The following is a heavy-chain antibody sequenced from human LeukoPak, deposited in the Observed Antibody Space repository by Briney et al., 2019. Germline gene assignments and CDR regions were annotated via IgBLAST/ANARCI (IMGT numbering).Heavy chain of an antibody. CDR2: LYSGGST. CDR3: AREQCTSTSCYPHYFDY. V-gene: IGHV3-66*02. Sequence: AGGSLRLSCAASGFTVSGNYMSWGRQAPGKGLEWGSILYSGGSTYYADSVKGRFTISRDNSKNTLYLQMNSLRTEDTAVYYCAREQCTSTSCYPHYFDYWGQGTLVTVSS. D-gene: IGHD2-2*01. CDR1: GFTVSGNY. J-gene: IGHJ4*02.